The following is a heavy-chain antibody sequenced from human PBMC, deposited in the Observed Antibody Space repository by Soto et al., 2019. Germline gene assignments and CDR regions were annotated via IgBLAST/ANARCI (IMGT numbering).Heavy chain of an antibody. CDR3: ARAKSRRSGSAKVRFDL. J-gene: IGHJ5*02. V-gene: IGHV1-2*02. D-gene: IGHD3-10*01. Sequence: QVHLVQSGAEVKKPGASVMVSCKAFGYTFIDYYIHWIRQAPGQGLEWLGWSNPDRGGTISAQKFQGRVTLTRDTSINTGYMEVSRLTSDDTAVYYCARAKSRRSGSAKVRFDLWGQGTLITVSS. CDR1: GYTFIDYY. CDR2: SNPDRGGT.